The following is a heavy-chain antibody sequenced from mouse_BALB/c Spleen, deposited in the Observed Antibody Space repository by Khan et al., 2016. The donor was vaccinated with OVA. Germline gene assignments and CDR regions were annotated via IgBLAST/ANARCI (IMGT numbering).Heavy chain of an antibody. CDR2: IDPANGDT. CDR1: GFNIKDTY. V-gene: IGHV14-3*02. CDR3: GRFYAQVYGSGWFAY. Sequence: VQLQQSGAELVKPGASVKLSCTASGFNIKDTYIHWVKQRPEQGLEWIGRIDPANGDTKCDPKFQGKATIRSDTSSNTAYLQLSSLTSEDTAVYYCGRFYAQVYGSGWFAYWGQGTLVTVSA. D-gene: IGHD1-1*01. J-gene: IGHJ3*01.